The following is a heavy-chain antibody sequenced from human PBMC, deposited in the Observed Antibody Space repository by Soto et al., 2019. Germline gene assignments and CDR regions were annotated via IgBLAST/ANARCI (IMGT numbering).Heavy chain of an antibody. V-gene: IGHV1-69*01. D-gene: IGHD1-26*01. CDR2: IIPIFGTT. CDR1: GGTFSTYA. Sequence: QVQLVQSGAEVKKPGSSVKVSCKASGGTFSTYAITWLRQAPGPGLEWLGGIIPIFGTTDYARKFQGRVTITAAESTSTVFIELSSLTSEHTDVYYCARGVGAYYFDYWGQGTLVTVSS. J-gene: IGHJ4*02. CDR3: ARGVGAYYFDY.